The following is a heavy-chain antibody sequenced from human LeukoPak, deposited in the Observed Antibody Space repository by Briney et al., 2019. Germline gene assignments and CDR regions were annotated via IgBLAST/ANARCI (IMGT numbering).Heavy chain of an antibody. J-gene: IGHJ5*02. D-gene: IGHD3-9*01. CDR1: GFTFTSSA. V-gene: IGHV1-58*02. CDR3: ARDLVHHRLLGTGYNWFDP. CDR2: IVVGSGNT. Sequence: GASVKVSCKASGFTFTSSAMQWVRQARGQRLEWIGWIVVGSGNTNYAQKFQERVTITRDMSTSTAYMELSSLRSDDTAVYYCARDLVHHRLLGTGYNWFDPWGQGTLVTVSS.